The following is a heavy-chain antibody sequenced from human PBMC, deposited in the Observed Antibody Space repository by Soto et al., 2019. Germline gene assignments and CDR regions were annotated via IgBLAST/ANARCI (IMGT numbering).Heavy chain of an antibody. CDR1: GDSINSYS. V-gene: IGHV4-59*08. CDR2: VFYTEST. J-gene: IGHJ3*02. D-gene: IGHD2-15*01. Sequence: QVQLQESGPGLVKPSETLSLTCTVSGDSINSYSWSWIRQPPGKGLEWIGYVFYTESTNYNPSLKSRVTISVDTSKNQFSLKLSSVTAADTAVYYCARFNVPLLDIWGQGTMVTVSS. CDR3: ARFNVPLLDI.